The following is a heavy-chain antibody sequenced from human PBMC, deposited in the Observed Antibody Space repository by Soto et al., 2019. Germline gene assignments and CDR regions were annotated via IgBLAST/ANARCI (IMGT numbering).Heavy chain of an antibody. CDR3: LGEVPDYYDSSGYYASVDY. CDR2: IIPIFGTA. Sequence: SVKVSCKASGGTFSSYAISWVRQAPGQGLEWMGGIIPIFGTANYAQKFQGRVTITADKSTSTAYMELSSLRSEDTAVYYCLGEVPDYYDSSGYYASVDYWGQGTLVTVSS. CDR1: GGTFSSYA. V-gene: IGHV1-69*06. J-gene: IGHJ4*02. D-gene: IGHD3-22*01.